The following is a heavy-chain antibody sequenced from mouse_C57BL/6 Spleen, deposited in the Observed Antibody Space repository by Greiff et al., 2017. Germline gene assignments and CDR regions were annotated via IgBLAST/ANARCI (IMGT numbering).Heavy chain of an antibody. Sequence: EVKVVESGEGLVKPGGSLKLSCAASGFTFSSYAMSWVRQTPEKRLEWVAYISSGGDYIYNADTVKGRLTISRDNARNTLYLQMSSLKADDTAMYYCTTSSYYYGSSYAYWGQGTTLTVSS. J-gene: IGHJ2*01. CDR1: GFTFSSYA. D-gene: IGHD1-1*01. V-gene: IGHV5-9-1*02. CDR3: TTSSYYYGSSYAY. CDR2: ISSGGDYI.